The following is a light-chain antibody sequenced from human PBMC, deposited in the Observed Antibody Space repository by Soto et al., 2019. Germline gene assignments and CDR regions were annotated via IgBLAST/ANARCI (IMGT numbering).Light chain of an antibody. Sequence: EIVLTQSPDTLSLSPGQIATLSFRASQSVRSDYFAWYQQKPGQAPRVIIFGVSTRATGVPDRFSGSGSGTDFTLTISRLEPEDFALYYCQQYGNSPLTFGGGTKVDIK. J-gene: IGKJ4*01. CDR2: GVS. V-gene: IGKV3-20*01. CDR1: QSVRSDY. CDR3: QQYGNSPLT.